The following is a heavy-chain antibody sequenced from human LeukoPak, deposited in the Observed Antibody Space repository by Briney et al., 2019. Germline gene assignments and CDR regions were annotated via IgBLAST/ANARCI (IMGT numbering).Heavy chain of an antibody. V-gene: IGHV4-61*05. CDR1: GGSISTSNYY. CDR3: ARQRELLNYNWFDP. D-gene: IGHD1-26*01. J-gene: IGHJ5*02. CDR2: IYYSGST. Sequence: PSETLSLTCTVSGGSISTSNYYWSWIRQPPGKGLEWIGYIYYSGSTNYNPSLKSRVTISVDTSKNQSSLKLSSVTAADTAVYYCARQRELLNYNWFDPWGQGTLVTVSS.